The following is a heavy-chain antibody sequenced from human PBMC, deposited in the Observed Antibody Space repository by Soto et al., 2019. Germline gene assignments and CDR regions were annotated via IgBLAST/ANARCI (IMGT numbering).Heavy chain of an antibody. V-gene: IGHV4-4*02. J-gene: IGHJ3*02. D-gene: IGHD2-21*02. Sequence: QVQLQESGPGLVKPSGTLSLTCAVSGGSVSSSNWWSWVRQSPGKGLEWRGEIYHSGRAPYNPSLKGRATISLDKSKNQFSLRLTSVTAADTAVYYCARVPGVVVSADDAFDIWGPGTRVIVSS. CDR1: GGSVSSSNW. CDR3: ARVPGVVVSADDAFDI. CDR2: IYHSGRA.